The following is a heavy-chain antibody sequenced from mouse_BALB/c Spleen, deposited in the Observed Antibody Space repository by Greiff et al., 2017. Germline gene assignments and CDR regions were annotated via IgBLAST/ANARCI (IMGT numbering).Heavy chain of an antibody. V-gene: IGHV4-1*02. CDR3: ARGVIYYGNSYAMDY. CDR1: GFDFSRYW. J-gene: IGHJ4*01. Sequence: EVKLQESGGGLVQPGGSLKLSCAASGFDFSRYWMSWVRQAPGKGLEWIGEINPDSSTINYTPSLKDKFIISRDNAKNTLYLQMSKVRSEDTALYYCARGVIYYGNSYAMDYWGQGTSVTVSS. CDR2: INPDSSTI. D-gene: IGHD2-1*01.